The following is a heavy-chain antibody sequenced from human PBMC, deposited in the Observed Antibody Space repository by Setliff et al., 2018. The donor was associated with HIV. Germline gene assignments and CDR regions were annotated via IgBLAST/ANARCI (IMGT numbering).Heavy chain of an antibody. V-gene: IGHV4-4*07. J-gene: IGHJ4*02. CDR3: ARDRYTYAYLDY. CDR2: INPSGSS. D-gene: IGHD5-18*01. Sequence: PSETLSLTCTVSGDSVNGYYWSWIRQPAGKGLEWVGRINPSGSSNYNPSLNSRVAVSLDTSKNQFSLKLSSVTAADTAVYYCARDRYTYAYLDYWGQGTLVTVSS. CDR1: GDSVNGYY.